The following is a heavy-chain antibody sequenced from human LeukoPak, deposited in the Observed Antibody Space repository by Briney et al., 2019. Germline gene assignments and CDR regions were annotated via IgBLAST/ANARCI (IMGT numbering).Heavy chain of an antibody. CDR3: AASGKAAFDI. J-gene: IGHJ3*02. Sequence: GRSLRLSCAASGFTFSSYAMHWVRQAPGKGLEWVAVISYDGSNKYYADSVKGRFTISRDNSKNTLYLQMNSLRAEDTAVYYCAASGKAAFDIWGQGTMVTVSS. CDR1: GFTFSSYA. CDR2: ISYDGSNK. D-gene: IGHD4-23*01. V-gene: IGHV3-30*04.